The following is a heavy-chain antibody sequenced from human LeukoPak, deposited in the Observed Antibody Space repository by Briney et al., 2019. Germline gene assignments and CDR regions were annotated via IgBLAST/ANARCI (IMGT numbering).Heavy chain of an antibody. CDR3: ARDRKDDSSGYGLFDY. J-gene: IGHJ4*02. D-gene: IGHD3-22*01. CDR2: IYYSGST. CDR1: GGSISSGGYY. V-gene: IGHV4-31*03. Sequence: PSETLSLTCTVSGGSISSGGYYWSWIRQHPGKGLEWIGYIYYSGSTYYNPSLESRVTISVDTSKNQFSLKLSSVTAADTAVYYCARDRKDDSSGYGLFDYWGQGTLVTVSS.